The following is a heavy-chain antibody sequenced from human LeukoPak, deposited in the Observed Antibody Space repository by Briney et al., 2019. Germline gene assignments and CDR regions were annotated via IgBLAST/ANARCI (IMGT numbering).Heavy chain of an antibody. CDR3: ARGDQGYFDY. J-gene: IGHJ4*02. CDR1: GFTFSSYG. Sequence: LRLPCAASGFTFSSYGMSWVRQAPGKGLEWIGYIYYSGSTYYNPSLKSRVTISVDTSKNQFSLKLSSVTAADTAVYYCARGDQGYFDYWGQGTLVTVSS. V-gene: IGHV4-30-4*07. CDR2: IYYSGST.